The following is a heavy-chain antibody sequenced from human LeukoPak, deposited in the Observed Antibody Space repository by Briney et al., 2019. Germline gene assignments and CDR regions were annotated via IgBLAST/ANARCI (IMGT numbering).Heavy chain of an antibody. J-gene: IGHJ4*02. Sequence: PSETLSLTCAVYGGSFSGYYWSWIRQPPGKGLEWIGEINHSGSTNYNPSLKSRVTISVDTSKNQFSLKLSSVTAADTAVYYCARRGRDSWSGSTKYYFDYWGQGTLVTVSS. CDR1: GGSFSGYY. CDR2: INHSGST. CDR3: ARRGRDSWSGSTKYYFDY. D-gene: IGHD3-3*01. V-gene: IGHV4-34*01.